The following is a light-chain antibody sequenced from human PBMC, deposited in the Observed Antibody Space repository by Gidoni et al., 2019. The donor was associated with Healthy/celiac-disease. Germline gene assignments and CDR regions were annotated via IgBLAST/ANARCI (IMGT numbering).Light chain of an antibody. CDR3: QQYKVFSGT. CDR2: DAS. CDR1: QSISSW. J-gene: IGKJ1*01. Sequence: DIQMTQSPSTLSASVGDRVTITCRASQSISSWLAWYPQKPGKAPKLLIYDASSLESGVPSRFSGSGSGTEFTLTISSLQPDDFATYYCQQYKVFSGTFXQXTKVXIK. V-gene: IGKV1-5*01.